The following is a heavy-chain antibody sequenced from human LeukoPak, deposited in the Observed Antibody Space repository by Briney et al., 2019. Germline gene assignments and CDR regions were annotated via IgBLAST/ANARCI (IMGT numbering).Heavy chain of an antibody. Sequence: ASVKVSCKASGYAFSAYYMHWVRQAPGQGLEWMGWLNPQTGDTHFAQKFQGRVTMTTDTSMSTAYMELSRLTSDDTAVYYCAREATTIFGLVRTQTTKGPHRFDPWGQGTLVTVSS. CDR2: LNPQTGDT. V-gene: IGHV1-2*02. CDR1: GYAFSAYY. D-gene: IGHD3-3*01. J-gene: IGHJ5*02. CDR3: AREATTIFGLVRTQTTKGPHRFDP.